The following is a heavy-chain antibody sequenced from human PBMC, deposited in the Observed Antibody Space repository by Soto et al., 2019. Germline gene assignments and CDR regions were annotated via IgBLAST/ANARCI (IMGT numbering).Heavy chain of an antibody. CDR3: ARDENWKAFDI. V-gene: IGHV1-2*02. J-gene: IGHJ3*02. CDR2: INPNSGAT. Sequence: QVQLVQSGAEVEKPGASLKVSCKASGYTFTGYYMHWVRQAPGQGLEWMGWINPNSGATKYAQKFQGRVTVTRDTSISTAYVALSSLRADDTAVDYCARDENWKAFDIWGHGKMVTVSS. D-gene: IGHD1-1*01. CDR1: GYTFTGYY.